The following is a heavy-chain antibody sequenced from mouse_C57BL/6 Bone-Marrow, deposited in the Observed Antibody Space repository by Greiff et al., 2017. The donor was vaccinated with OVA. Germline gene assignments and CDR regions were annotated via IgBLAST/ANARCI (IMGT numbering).Heavy chain of an antibody. D-gene: IGHD4-1*01. Sequence: EVQGVESGGGSVQPGGSMKLSCAASGFTFSDAWMDWVRQSPEKGLEWVAEIRNKANNHATYYAESVKGRFTISRDDSKSSVYLQLNCLRAEDTGSNYCTGRELGYFDYRSKGTTLTVSS. CDR2: IRNKANNHAT. CDR3: TGRELGYFDY. J-gene: IGHJ2*01. CDR1: GFTFSDAW. V-gene: IGHV6-6*01.